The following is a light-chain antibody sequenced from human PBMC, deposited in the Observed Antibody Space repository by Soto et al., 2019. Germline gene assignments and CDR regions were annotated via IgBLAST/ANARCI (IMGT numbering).Light chain of an antibody. CDR1: QPISHY. CDR3: QQTLAVPLS. Sequence: DVQMTQSPSSLSAYVVDRVTITCRESQPISHYLNWYQQKAGEAPKVLIFGASSLQSGAPSRFSGSGYGTDFTLIINNLHPHDFATYYWQQTLAVPLSFVLGTRL. V-gene: IGKV1-39*01. J-gene: IGKJ5*01. CDR2: GAS.